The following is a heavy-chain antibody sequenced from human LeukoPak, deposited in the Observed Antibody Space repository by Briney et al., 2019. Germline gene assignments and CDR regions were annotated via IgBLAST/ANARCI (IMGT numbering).Heavy chain of an antibody. CDR1: GITFSTSA. V-gene: IGHV1-58*02. D-gene: IGHD1-26*01. J-gene: IGHJ6*03. CDR2: VVVGSGKT. CDR3: ATQPPGYFPYMDV. Sequence: SVKVSCKASGITFSTSAIQWVRQARGQRLEWMGWVVVGSGKTKYAQKFQERVTITTDMSTSTVYMDLRALRYDDTAVYFCATQPPGYFPYMDVWGKGTTITVSS.